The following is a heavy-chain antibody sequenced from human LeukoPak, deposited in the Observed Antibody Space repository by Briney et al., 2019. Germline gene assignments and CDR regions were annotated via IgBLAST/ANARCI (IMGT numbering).Heavy chain of an antibody. J-gene: IGHJ6*02. CDR3: ARLGLVPAASRYYYYGMDV. CDR1: GGSISSYY. Sequence: SETLSLTCTVSGGSISSYYWSWIRQPPGKGLEWIGYIYYSGSTNYNPSLKSRVTISVDTSKNQFSLKLSSVTAADTAVYYCARLGLVPAASRYYYYGMDVWGQGTMVTVSS. CDR2: IYYSGST. V-gene: IGHV4-59*08. D-gene: IGHD2-2*01.